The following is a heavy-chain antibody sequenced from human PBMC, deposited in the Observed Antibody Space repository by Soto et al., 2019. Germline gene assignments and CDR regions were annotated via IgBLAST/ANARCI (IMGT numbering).Heavy chain of an antibody. V-gene: IGHV3-30*03. CDR1: GFTFSSYG. Sequence: QVQLVESGGGVVQPGRSLRLSCAASGFTFSSYGMHWVRQAPGKGLEWVAVISYDGSNKYYADSVKGRFTISRDNSKNTLYLQMNSLRAEDTAVYYRATDQSYYGSGNWGQITLVTVSS. CDR3: ATDQSYYGSGN. J-gene: IGHJ4*02. CDR2: ISYDGSNK. D-gene: IGHD3-10*01.